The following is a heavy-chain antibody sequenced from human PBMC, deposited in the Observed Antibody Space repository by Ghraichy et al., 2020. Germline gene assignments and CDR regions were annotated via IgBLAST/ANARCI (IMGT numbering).Heavy chain of an antibody. V-gene: IGHV4-39*01. J-gene: IGHJ4*02. D-gene: IGHD3-22*01. CDR3: ARGQTYYYYDSSVYYLDY. CDR2: IYYTGTT. CDR1: GGSISSINYY. Sequence: SETLSLTCTVSGGSISSINYYWGWIRQPPGKGLEWIGSIYYTGTTYYNPSLKSRVTISVDMSKNQFSLKLSSVTAADTAVYYCARGQTYYYYDSSVYYLDYWGQGTLATVSS.